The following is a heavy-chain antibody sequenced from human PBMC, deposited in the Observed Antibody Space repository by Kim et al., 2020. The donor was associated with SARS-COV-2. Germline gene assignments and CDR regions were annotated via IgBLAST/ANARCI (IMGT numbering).Heavy chain of an antibody. CDR2: VLQTGAT. CDR1: SGSFIEHS. Sequence: SETLSLTCAVFSGSFIEHSWTWVRQSPGKGLEWIGHVLQTGATIYNPSLRSRVLFSTNQYENRFSLILRSVTAADAAVYYCATDAGSDFCGHSNCLFSWGQGTTVTVSS. D-gene: IGHD3-3*01. J-gene: IGHJ6*02. CDR3: ATDAGSDFCGHSNCLFS. V-gene: IGHV4-34*12.